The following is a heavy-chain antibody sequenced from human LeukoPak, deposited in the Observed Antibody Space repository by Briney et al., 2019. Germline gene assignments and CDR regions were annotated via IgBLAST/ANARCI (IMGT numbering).Heavy chain of an antibody. D-gene: IGHD3-10*01. CDR2: IKSKTDGGTT. V-gene: IGHV3-15*01. CDR3: TTDEPYRSGSYYHEY. Sequence: VGSLRLSCAASAFTFSNAWMSWVRQAPGKGLEWVGRIKSKTDGGTTDYAAPVKGRFTISRDDSKNTLYLQMNSLKTEDTAVYYCTTDEPYRSGSYYHEYWGQGTLVTVSS. J-gene: IGHJ4*02. CDR1: AFTFSNAW.